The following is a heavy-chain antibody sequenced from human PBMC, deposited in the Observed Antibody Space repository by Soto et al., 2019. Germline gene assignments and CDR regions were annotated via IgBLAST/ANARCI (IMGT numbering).Heavy chain of an antibody. D-gene: IGHD2-2*01. CDR3: ARDGGFVVVPAEGYGMDV. CDR2: IYYSGST. J-gene: IGHJ6*02. Sequence: TLSLTCTVSGGSISSGGYYWSWIRQHPGKGLEWIGYIYYSGSTYYNPSLKSRVTISVDTSKNQFSLKLSSVTAADTAVYYCARDGGFVVVPAEGYGMDVWGQGTTVTVSS. V-gene: IGHV4-31*03. CDR1: GGSISSGGYY.